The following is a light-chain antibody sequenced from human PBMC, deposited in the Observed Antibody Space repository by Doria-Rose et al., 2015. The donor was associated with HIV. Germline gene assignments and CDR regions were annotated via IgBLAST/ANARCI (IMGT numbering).Light chain of an antibody. V-gene: IGKV3-20*01. Sequence: TQSPGTLSLSPGERATLSCRASHSFSSTYLAWYQQKPGQAPSLLIYDGSTRATGIPDRFNASGSGTDFTLTINRLEPEDFALYYCHQYGTSWTFGQGTKVEI. CDR3: HQYGTSWT. J-gene: IGKJ1*01. CDR2: DGS. CDR1: HSFSSTY.